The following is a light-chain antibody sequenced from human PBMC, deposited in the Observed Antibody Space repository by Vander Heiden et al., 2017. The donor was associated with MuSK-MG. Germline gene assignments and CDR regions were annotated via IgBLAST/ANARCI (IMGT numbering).Light chain of an antibody. Sequence: DIQMTQSPSSLSASFGDRVTITCQASQDISNYLHWYQQKPGKAPKLLIYDASNLETGVPSRFSGSGSGTDFTFTISSLQPEDIATYYCQQYDNLPITFGQGTRLEIK. CDR1: QDISNY. J-gene: IGKJ5*01. CDR2: DAS. V-gene: IGKV1-33*01. CDR3: QQYDNLPIT.